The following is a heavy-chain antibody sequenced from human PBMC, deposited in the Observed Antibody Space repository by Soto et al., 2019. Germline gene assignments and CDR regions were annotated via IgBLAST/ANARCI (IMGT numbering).Heavy chain of an antibody. D-gene: IGHD6-19*01. CDR1: VDIVSSNSAA. V-gene: IGHV6-1*01. Sequence: SQTLSLTCAISVDIVSSNSAAWNCIRQSPSRGLEWLGRTYYRSKWYKDYAVSVKSRITINPDTSKKQFSLQLNSVTPEDTAVYYCARGDSSGWSRGGFDYWGQGTLVTVSS. CDR3: ARGDSSGWSRGGFDY. CDR2: TYYRSKWYK. J-gene: IGHJ4*02.